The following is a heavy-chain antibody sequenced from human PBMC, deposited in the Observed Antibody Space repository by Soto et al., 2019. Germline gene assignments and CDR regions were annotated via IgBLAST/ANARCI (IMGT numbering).Heavy chain of an antibody. CDR2: ISYDGSTQ. J-gene: IGHJ5*02. Sequence: QVHLVESGGGVVQPGKSLRLSCEASGFSFRSYGLHWVRQAPGKGLEWIGLISYDGSTQFYADSVRGRFTISRDNSNNTLYLQMTSLRVEDTAVYYCAKDLFSGGSYPIWFVPWGHVTLVSVSS. CDR3: AKDLFSGGSYPIWFVP. D-gene: IGHD1-26*01. V-gene: IGHV3-30*18. CDR1: GFSFRSYG.